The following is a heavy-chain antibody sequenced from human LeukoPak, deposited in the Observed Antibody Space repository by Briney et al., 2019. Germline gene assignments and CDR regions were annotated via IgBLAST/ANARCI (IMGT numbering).Heavy chain of an antibody. CDR1: GGSFSGYY. V-gene: IGHV4-59*08. J-gene: IGHJ4*02. CDR3: ARHESDGSGSYYEFDY. Sequence: TSETLSLTCAVYGGSFSGYYWSWIRQPPGKGLEWIGYIYYSGSTNYNPSLKSRVTISVDTSKNQFSLKLSSVTAADTAVYYCARHESDGSGSYYEFDYWGQGTLVTVSS. D-gene: IGHD3-10*01. CDR2: IYYSGST.